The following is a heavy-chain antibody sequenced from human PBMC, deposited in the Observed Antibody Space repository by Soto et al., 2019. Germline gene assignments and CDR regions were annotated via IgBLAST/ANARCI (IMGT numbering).Heavy chain of an antibody. CDR3: ARRDSSGDPGYY. Sequence: SVKICCRTPVYPLTSYYMHWVRQAPGQGLEWMGWINPNSGGTNYAQKLQGRVTMTRDTSISTAYMELSRLRSDDTAVYYCARRDSSGDPGYYWGQGTLVTLSS. CDR1: VYPLTSYY. V-gene: IGHV1-2*02. CDR2: INPNSGGT. J-gene: IGHJ4*02. D-gene: IGHD3-22*01.